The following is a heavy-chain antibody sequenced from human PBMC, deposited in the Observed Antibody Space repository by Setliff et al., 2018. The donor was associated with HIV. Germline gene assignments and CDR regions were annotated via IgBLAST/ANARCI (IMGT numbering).Heavy chain of an antibody. CDR1: GGFISSSSYY. CDR3: ARTRVWADAGRYFDS. D-gene: IGHD6-6*01. V-gene: IGHV4-39*07. CDR2: IYYSGST. J-gene: IGHJ4*02. Sequence: PSETLSLTCTVSGGFISSSSYYWGWIRQPPGKGLEWIGSIYYSGSTYYSPSLKSRVTISVDTSKNQFSLKLTSLTAADTAVYYCARTRVWADAGRYFDSWGQGTLVTVSS.